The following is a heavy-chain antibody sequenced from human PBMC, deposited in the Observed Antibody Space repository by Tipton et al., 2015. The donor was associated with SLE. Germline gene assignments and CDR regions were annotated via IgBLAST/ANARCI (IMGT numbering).Heavy chain of an antibody. CDR1: GGSISSYY. D-gene: IGHD2-15*01. CDR2: TNPSGNT. V-gene: IGHV4-4*08. Sequence: TLSLTCTVSGGSISSYYWSWIRQPPGKGLEWIGQTNPSGNTNYNPSLKSRVTISVDTSNNQLSLKLTSVTAADTAVYYCARVNWGHCYGGSRYYLDSWGQGTLVTVAS. CDR3: ARVNWGHCYGGSRYYLDS. J-gene: IGHJ4*02.